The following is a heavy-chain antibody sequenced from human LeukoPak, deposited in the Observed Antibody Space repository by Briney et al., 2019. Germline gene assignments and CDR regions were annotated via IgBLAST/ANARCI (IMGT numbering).Heavy chain of an antibody. J-gene: IGHJ4*02. D-gene: IGHD3-3*01. CDR1: GSSLHDLP. V-gene: IGHV1-24*01. CDR3: ATRGSDFWSGFDH. Sequence: GASVKVSCKLSGSSLHDLPIQWVRQAGTKGLEWMAGFDPENAEIVYAQKFQGRVTMTEDTSTDTAYLELTSLTSDGTALYYCATRGSDFWSGFDHWGQGTQVTVSS. CDR2: FDPENAEI.